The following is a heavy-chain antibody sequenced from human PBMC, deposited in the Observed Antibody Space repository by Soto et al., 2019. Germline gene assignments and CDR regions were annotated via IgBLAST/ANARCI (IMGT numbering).Heavy chain of an antibody. Sequence: QVTLKESGPVLVKPTETLTLTRTVSGFSLSNARMGVSWIRQPPGKALEWLAHIFSNDEKSYSTSLKSRLTISKDTSKSQVVLTMTNMDPVDTATYYCARSLYGGNSPNWFDPWGQGTLVTVSS. D-gene: IGHD4-17*01. V-gene: IGHV2-26*01. CDR2: IFSNDEK. CDR1: GFSLSNARMG. CDR3: ARSLYGGNSPNWFDP. J-gene: IGHJ5*02.